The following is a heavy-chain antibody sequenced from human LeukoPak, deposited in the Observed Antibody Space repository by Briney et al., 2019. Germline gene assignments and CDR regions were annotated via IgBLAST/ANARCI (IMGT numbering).Heavy chain of an antibody. J-gene: IGHJ4*02. CDR1: GFTFSDYY. CDR2: ISDSSDDR. CDR3: GFIAAACR. D-gene: IGHD6-25*01. Sequence: GGSLSLSCVVSGFTFSDYYMSWIRQVPGKGLEWVSYISDSSDDRRYADSVEGRFTISRDNSKNSLYLQMNALRAEDTGGYYCGFIAAACRWGQGTLVTVSS. V-gene: IGHV3-11*06.